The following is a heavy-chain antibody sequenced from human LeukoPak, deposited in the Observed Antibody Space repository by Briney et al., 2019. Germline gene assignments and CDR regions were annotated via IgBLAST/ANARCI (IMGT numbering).Heavy chain of an antibody. V-gene: IGHV4-61*02. CDR1: GGSISSGSYY. J-gene: IGHJ6*03. Sequence: SQTLSLTCTVSGGSISSGSYYWSWIRQPAGKGLEWIGRIYTSGSTNHNPSLKSRVTISVDTSKNQFSLKLSSVTAADTAVYYCARVGLLWFGESYYYYYMDVWGKGTTVTVSS. CDR2: IYTSGST. CDR3: ARVGLLWFGESYYYYYMDV. D-gene: IGHD3-10*01.